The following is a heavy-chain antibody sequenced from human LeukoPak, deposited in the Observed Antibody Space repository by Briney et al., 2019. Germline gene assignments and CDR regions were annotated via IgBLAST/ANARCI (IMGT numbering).Heavy chain of an antibody. J-gene: IGHJ5*02. V-gene: IGHV1-2*02. CDR1: GYTFTGYY. Sequence: ASVKVSCKASGYTFTGYYMQWVRQAPGQGLEWMGWINPNSGGTNYAQKFQGRVTMTRDTSISTAYMELSRLRPDDTAVYYCARDRMPHPGIHIVVVQFHNWFDPWGQGTLVTVSS. D-gene: IGHD2-2*01. CDR3: ARDRMPHPGIHIVVVQFHNWFDP. CDR2: INPNSGGT.